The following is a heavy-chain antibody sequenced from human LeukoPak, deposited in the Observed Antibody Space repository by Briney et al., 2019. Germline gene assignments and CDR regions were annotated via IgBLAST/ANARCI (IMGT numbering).Heavy chain of an antibody. Sequence: GGSLRLSCAASGFTFNNYEMNWVRQAPGKGLEWVSYISSSGSTIYYADSVKGRFTISRDNAKNSLYLQMNSLRAEDTAVYYCASLYSSNDYWGQGTLVTVSS. CDR3: ASLYSSNDY. J-gene: IGHJ4*02. V-gene: IGHV3-48*03. D-gene: IGHD6-13*01. CDR2: ISSSGSTI. CDR1: GFTFNNYE.